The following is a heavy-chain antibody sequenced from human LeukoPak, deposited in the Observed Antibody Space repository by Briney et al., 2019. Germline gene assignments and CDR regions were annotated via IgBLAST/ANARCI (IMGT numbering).Heavy chain of an antibody. CDR3: ARIIAGPDYFDS. D-gene: IGHD2-21*01. CDR2: IDWDDDE. J-gene: IGHJ4*02. CDR1: GFSLSTSKMC. V-gene: IGHV2-70*11. Sequence: SGPALVKPTQTLTLTCTFSGFSLSTSKMCVNFIRQPPGKALEWLARIDWDDDEYYSTSLRPRLTISKDTSKNRVVLTMTNMDPVDTATYYCARIIAGPDYFDSWGQGTLVTVSS.